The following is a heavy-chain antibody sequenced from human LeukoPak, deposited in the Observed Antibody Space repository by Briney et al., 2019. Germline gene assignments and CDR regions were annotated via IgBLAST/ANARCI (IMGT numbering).Heavy chain of an antibody. CDR2: IYHSGST. CDR3: ASYYYDSSGYYARGHAFDI. J-gene: IGHJ3*02. CDR1: GGSISSGGCS. V-gene: IGHV4-30-2*01. Sequence: PSETLSLTCAVSGGSISSGGCSWSWIRQPPGKGLEWIGYIYHSGSTYYNPSLKSRVTISVDRSKNQFSLKLSSVTAADTAVYYCASYYYDSSGYYARGHAFDIWGQGTMVTVSS. D-gene: IGHD3-22*01.